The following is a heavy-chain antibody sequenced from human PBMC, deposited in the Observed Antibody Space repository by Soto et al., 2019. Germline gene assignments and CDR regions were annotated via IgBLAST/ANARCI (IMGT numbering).Heavy chain of an antibody. J-gene: IGHJ5*02. CDR1: GGSISSYY. CDR3: ARCLFSYGARFDP. V-gene: IGHV4-59*01. CDR2: IYYSGSI. D-gene: IGHD1-26*01. Sequence: PSETLSLTCTVSGGSISSYYWSWIRQPPGKGLEWIGYIYYSGSINYNPSLKSRVTISVDTSKNQFSLKLSSVTAADTAVYYCARCLFSYGARFDPWGQGTLVTV.